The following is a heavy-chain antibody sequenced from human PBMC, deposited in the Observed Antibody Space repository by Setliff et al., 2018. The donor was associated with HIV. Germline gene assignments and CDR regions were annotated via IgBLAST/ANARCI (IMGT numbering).Heavy chain of an antibody. CDR2: IIPILGIA. D-gene: IGHD6-19*01. J-gene: IGHJ5*02. CDR1: GGTFSSYA. CDR3: ARDYKAVAGILGFDP. Sequence: ASVKVSCKASGGTFSSYAISWVRQAPGQGLEWMGGIIPILGIANYAQKFQGRVTITADTSVSTAYLQISSLKAEDTAVYYCARDYKAVAGILGFDPWGQGTLVTVSS. V-gene: IGHV1-69*10.